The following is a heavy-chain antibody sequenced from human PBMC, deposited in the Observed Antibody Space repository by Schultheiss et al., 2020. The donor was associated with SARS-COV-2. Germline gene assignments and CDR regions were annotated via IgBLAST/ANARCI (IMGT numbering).Heavy chain of an antibody. V-gene: IGHV3-71*01. CDR3: ARVRDDYNDYDIFDC. CDR1: GFTFSDYY. Sequence: GGSLRLSCAASGFTFSDYYMSWFRQTPGKGLEWLGFIRSDTHGGTAEYAASVKGRFTISRDDSKSITYLQMNSLRAEDTAVYYCARVRDDYNDYDIFDCWGQGTLVTVSS. CDR2: IRSDTHGGTA. D-gene: IGHD5-24*01. J-gene: IGHJ4*02.